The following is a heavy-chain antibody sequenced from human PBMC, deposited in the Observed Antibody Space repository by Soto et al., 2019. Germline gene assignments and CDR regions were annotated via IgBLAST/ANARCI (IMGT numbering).Heavy chain of an antibody. D-gene: IGHD6-19*01. V-gene: IGHV1-2*04. Sequence: GASVKVSCKASGYTFTGYYMHWVRQAPGQGLEWMGWINPNSGGTNYAQKFQGWVTMTRDTSISTAYMELSRLRSDDTAVYYCARDMREYSSGWYYYYYGMDVWGQGTTVTVSS. CDR1: GYTFTGYY. CDR2: INPNSGGT. J-gene: IGHJ6*02. CDR3: ARDMREYSSGWYYYYYGMDV.